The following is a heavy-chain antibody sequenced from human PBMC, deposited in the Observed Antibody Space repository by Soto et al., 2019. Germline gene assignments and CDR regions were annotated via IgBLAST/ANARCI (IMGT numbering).Heavy chain of an antibody. Sequence: EVQLVESGGGLVKPGGSLRLSCAASGFTFSSFSMNWVRQAPGKGLEWVSSISSWSTYIYYADSVRGRFTISRDNAKNSLYLQMNSLRAEDRGVYYCARFGPRAAAGQKGGMDVWGQGTTVTVSS. CDR1: GFTFSSFS. D-gene: IGHD6-13*01. V-gene: IGHV3-21*01. J-gene: IGHJ6*02. CDR3: ARFGPRAAAGQKGGMDV. CDR2: ISSWSTYI.